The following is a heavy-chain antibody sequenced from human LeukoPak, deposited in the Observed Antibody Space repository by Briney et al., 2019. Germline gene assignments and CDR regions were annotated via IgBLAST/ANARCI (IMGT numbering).Heavy chain of an antibody. CDR2: IIPIFGIA. Sequence: SVKVSCKASGGTFSSYTISWVRQAPGQGLEWMGGIIPIFGIANYAQKFQGRVTITTDESTSTAYMELSSLRSEDTAVYYCARDVRGSSSARIFDYWGQGTLVTVSS. CDR3: ARDVRGSSSARIFDY. D-gene: IGHD6-6*01. CDR1: GGTFSSYT. V-gene: IGHV1-69*05. J-gene: IGHJ4*02.